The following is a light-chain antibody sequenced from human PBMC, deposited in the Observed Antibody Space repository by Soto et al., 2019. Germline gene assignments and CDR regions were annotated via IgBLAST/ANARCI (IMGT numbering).Light chain of an antibody. V-gene: IGLV2-14*01. Sequence: QSALTQPASVSGSPGQSMTISCTGTSSDVGGYNYVSWYQQHPGKVPKLMIYDVSNRPSGVSNRFSGSKSGNTASLTISGLQTEDEADYYCSSYTCSSTPYVFGTGTKVTVL. CDR2: DVS. CDR1: SSDVGGYNY. CDR3: SSYTCSSTPYV. J-gene: IGLJ1*01.